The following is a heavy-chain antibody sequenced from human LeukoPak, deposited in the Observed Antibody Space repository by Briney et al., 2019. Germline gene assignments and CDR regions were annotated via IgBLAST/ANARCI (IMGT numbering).Heavy chain of an antibody. CDR3: ARGAYGVNDAFDI. D-gene: IGHD4-17*01. CDR1: GFTFSTYW. J-gene: IGHJ3*02. CDR2: IKQDGSEK. V-gene: IGHV3-7*01. Sequence: GGSLRLSCAASGFTFSTYWMSWVRQAPGKGLEWVANIKQDGSEKYYVDSVKGRFTISRDNAKNSVYLQMNSLRVEDTAVYYCARGAYGVNDAFDIWGQGTMVTVSS.